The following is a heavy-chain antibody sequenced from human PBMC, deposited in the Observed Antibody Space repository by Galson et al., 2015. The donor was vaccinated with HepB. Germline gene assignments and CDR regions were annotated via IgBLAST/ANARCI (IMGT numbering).Heavy chain of an antibody. CDR2: TYYRSKWYY. CDR1: EDSVSSNSAA. J-gene: IGHJ4*02. D-gene: IGHD4-11*01. CDR3: IRGGSGTTVSLFED. V-gene: IGHV6-1*01. Sequence: CAISEDSVSSNSAAWNWIRQSPSRGLEWLGRTYYRSKWYYDYAVSVKSRITINADTSKNQFSLQMNSVTPEDTAVYYCIRGGSGTTVSLFEDWGQGTLVTVSS.